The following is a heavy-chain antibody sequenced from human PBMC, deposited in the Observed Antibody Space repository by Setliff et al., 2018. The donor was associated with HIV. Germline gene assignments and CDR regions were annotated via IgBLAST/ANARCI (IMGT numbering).Heavy chain of an antibody. D-gene: IGHD2-15*01. CDR3: ARDEGVVAATETYYYNGLDV. Sequence: SETLSLTCTVSGGSISSYYWSWIRQPPGKGLEWIGYIYYSGSTNYNPSLKSRVTISVDTSKNQFSLTLNSVTAADTAVYYCARDEGVVAATETYYYNGLDVWGQGTTVTVS. CDR1: GGSISSYY. CDR2: IYYSGST. V-gene: IGHV4-59*12. J-gene: IGHJ6*02.